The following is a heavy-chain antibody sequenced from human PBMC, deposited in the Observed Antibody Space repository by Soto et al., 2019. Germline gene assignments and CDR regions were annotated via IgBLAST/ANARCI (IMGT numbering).Heavy chain of an antibody. CDR1: GFTFSSYW. Sequence: EVQLVESGGGLVQPGGPLRLSCAASGFTFSSYWMHWVRQAPGKGLVWVSRINSDGSNTGYADSVKGRFTISRDNAKNTLYLQMNGLRAEDTAVYYCAKQFDYWGQGTLVTVSS. CDR3: AKQFDY. V-gene: IGHV3-74*01. CDR2: INSDGSNT. J-gene: IGHJ4*02.